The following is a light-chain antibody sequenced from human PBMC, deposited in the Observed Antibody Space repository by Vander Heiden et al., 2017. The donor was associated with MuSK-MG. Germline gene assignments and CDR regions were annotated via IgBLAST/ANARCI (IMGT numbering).Light chain of an antibody. CDR3: RQTLQTPHT. Sequence: DIVMTQSPLSLSVTPGEPASISCRSSQSLLHSNGYNCLDWYLQKPGQSPQLLIYLGSNRASGVPDRFSGSGSGTDFTLKISRVEAEDVGVYYCRQTLQTPHTFGHGTKLDIK. V-gene: IGKV2-28*01. CDR1: QSLLHSNGYNC. J-gene: IGKJ3*01. CDR2: LGS.